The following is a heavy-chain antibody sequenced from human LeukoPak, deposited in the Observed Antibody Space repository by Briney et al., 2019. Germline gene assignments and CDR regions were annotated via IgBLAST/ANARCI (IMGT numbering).Heavy chain of an antibody. V-gene: IGHV3-33*01. J-gene: IGHJ4*02. CDR2: IFSDGYTK. CDR1: GFIFSTYG. Sequence: PGGSLRLSCAASGFIFSTYGLHWVRQAPGKGLEWEAVIFSDGYTKYYAASVKDRFTISRGNSKNTLYLHMNSLIPGDTGVYYCARASGPFDFWGQGTLLTVSS. CDR3: ARASGPFDF. D-gene: IGHD3-10*01.